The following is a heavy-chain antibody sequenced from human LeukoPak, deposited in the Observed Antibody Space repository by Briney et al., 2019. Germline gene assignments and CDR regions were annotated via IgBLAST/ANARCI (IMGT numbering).Heavy chain of an antibody. CDR2: VASDGSQT. CDR3: ARERQDTIVHSGAFAI. D-gene: IGHD3-10*01. CDR1: GFTLGTYI. J-gene: IGHJ3*02. V-gene: IGHV3-30-3*01. Sequence: PGGSLRLSCGASGFTLGTYIMHWVRPAPGKGLQWVAAVASDGSQTFYIESVRGRFTISRDNSKNTLYLQMNTLRAEDTAVYFCARERQDTIVHSGAFAIWGQGTMVTVSS.